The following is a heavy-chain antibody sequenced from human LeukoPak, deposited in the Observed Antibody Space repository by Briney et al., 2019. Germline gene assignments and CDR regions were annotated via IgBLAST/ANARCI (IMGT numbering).Heavy chain of an antibody. V-gene: IGHV3-48*04. Sequence: GGSLRLSCAASGFTFSSYWMHWVRQAPGKGLVWVSYISSSGSTIYYADSVKGRFTISRDSAKNSLFLQMNSLRAEDTAVYYCARDSGIYWYFDYWGQGALVTVSS. D-gene: IGHD1-26*01. CDR3: ARDSGIYWYFDY. CDR2: ISSSGSTI. CDR1: GFTFSSYW. J-gene: IGHJ4*02.